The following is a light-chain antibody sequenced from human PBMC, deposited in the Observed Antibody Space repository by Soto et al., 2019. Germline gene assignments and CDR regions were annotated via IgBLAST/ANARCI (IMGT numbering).Light chain of an antibody. CDR1: RSVSSN. J-gene: IGKJ2*01. CDR2: AAS. Sequence: IVLTQSPIPLSLSPGETATLSCRASRSVSSNLARYQHRPGQAPRLLIYAASARATGVPARFSGSGSGTDYILTISSLQSEDSAVYYCQQTIMWPPYTFGQGTKLEIK. CDR3: QQTIMWPPYT. V-gene: IGKV3-15*01.